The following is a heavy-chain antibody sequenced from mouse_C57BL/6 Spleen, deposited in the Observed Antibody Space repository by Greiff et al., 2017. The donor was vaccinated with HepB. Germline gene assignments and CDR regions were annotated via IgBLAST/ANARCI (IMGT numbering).Heavy chain of an antibody. CDR3: ARGAIMITTGYYFNY. Sequence: QVQLQQSGAELVKPGASVKISCKASGYAFSSYWMNWVKQRPGKGLEWIGQIYPGDGDTNYNGKFKGKATLTADKSSSTAYMQLSSLTSEDSAVYFCARGAIMITTGYYFNYWGQGTTLTVSS. D-gene: IGHD2-4*01. V-gene: IGHV1-80*01. CDR2: IYPGDGDT. CDR1: GYAFSSYW. J-gene: IGHJ2*01.